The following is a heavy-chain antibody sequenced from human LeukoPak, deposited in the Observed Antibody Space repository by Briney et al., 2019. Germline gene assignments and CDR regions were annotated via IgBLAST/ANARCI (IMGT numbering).Heavy chain of an antibody. CDR3: ARDAGSYYDFWSGYYPRGYSFDY. V-gene: IGHV4-39*07. CDR1: GGSISSSSYY. Sequence: SETLSLTCTVSGGSISSSSYYWGWIRQPPGKGLEWIGSIYYSGSTYYNPSLKSRVTISVDMSKNQFSLKLSSVTAADTAVYYCARDAGSYYDFWSGYYPRGYSFDYWGQGTLVTVSS. CDR2: IYYSGST. D-gene: IGHD3-3*01. J-gene: IGHJ4*02.